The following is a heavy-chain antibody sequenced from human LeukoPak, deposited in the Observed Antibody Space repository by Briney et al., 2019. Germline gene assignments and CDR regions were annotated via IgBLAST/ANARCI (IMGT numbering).Heavy chain of an antibody. CDR3: ARESLRAAAGTD. CDR1: GGTFSSYA. Sequence: GSSVKVSCKASGGTFSSYAISWVRQAPGQGLEWMGRIIPILGIANYAQKFQGRVTITADKSTSTAYMELSSLRSEDTAVYYCARESLRAAAGTDWGQGTLVTVSS. D-gene: IGHD6-13*01. J-gene: IGHJ4*02. V-gene: IGHV1-69*04. CDR2: IIPILGIA.